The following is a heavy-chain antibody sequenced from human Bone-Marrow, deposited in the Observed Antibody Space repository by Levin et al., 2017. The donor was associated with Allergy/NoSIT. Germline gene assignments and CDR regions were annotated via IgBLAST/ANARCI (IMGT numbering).Heavy chain of an antibody. J-gene: IGHJ4*02. CDR2: IKQDGSEK. CDR3: ARDPWITVTFWGGRSYYFDY. D-gene: IGHD4-17*01. CDR1: GFSFSSYW. V-gene: IGHV3-7*01. Sequence: GGSLRLSCAASGFSFSSYWMSWVRQAPGKGLEWVANIKQDGSEKYYVDSVKGRFTISRDNAKNSLYLQMNSLRAEDTAVYYCARDPWITVTFWGGRSYYFDYWGQGTLVTVSS.